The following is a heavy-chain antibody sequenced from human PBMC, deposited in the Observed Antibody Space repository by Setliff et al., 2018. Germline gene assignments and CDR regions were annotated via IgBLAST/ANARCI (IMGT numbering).Heavy chain of an antibody. J-gene: IGHJ4*02. Sequence: ASVKVSCKASGYTFTDFGVSWVRQAPGQGLEWVGWISPHNGNTYYAPKFQGTALMTADTSTTTAYLELRSLRSDDTAVYYCSRLVRFCTTSTCQGASASEHWGQGTLVTVSS. CDR2: ISPHNGNT. D-gene: IGHD2-8*01. CDR1: GYTFTDFG. CDR3: SRLVRFCTTSTCQGASASEH. V-gene: IGHV1-18*01.